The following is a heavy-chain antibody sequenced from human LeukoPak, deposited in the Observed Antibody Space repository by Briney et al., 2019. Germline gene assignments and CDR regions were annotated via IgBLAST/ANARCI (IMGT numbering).Heavy chain of an antibody. CDR1: GGSFSGYY. D-gene: IGHD3-16*02. J-gene: IGHJ4*02. Sequence: PETLSLTCAVYGGSFSGYYWCWIRQPPGKGLEWIGEINHSGSTNYNPSLKSRVTIPVDTSKNQFSLKLSSVTAADTAVYYCARGGGVWGSYRLFDYWGQGTLVTVSS. V-gene: IGHV4-34*01. CDR2: INHSGST. CDR3: ARGGGVWGSYRLFDY.